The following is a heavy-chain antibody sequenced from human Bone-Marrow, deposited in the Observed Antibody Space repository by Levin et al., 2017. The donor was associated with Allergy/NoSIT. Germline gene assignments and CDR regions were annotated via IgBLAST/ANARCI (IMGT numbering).Heavy chain of an antibody. V-gene: IGHV4-4*02. CDR3: TRPYHYYMDV. J-gene: IGHJ6*03. CDR1: GDSITSSW. CDR2: IHHSGGT. Sequence: NPSETLSLTCAVSGDSITSSWWGWVRQPPEKGLEWIGEIHHSGGTNYNPSLKSRVTLSLDKSKRQFSLKLSSVTAADTAVYYCTRPYHYYMDVWAEGTSVTVSS.